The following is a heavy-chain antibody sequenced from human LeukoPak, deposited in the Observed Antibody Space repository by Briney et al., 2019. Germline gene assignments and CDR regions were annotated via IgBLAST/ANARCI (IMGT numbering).Heavy chain of an antibody. CDR2: ISSSSSYI. Sequence: KAGGSLRLSCAASGFTFSSYGMNWVRQAPGKGLEWVSSISSSSSYIYYADSVKGRFTISRDNAKNSLYLQMNSLRAEDTAVYYCARLYGGNIDYWGQGTLVTVSS. J-gene: IGHJ4*02. D-gene: IGHD2-15*01. CDR1: GFTFSSYG. V-gene: IGHV3-21*01. CDR3: ARLYGGNIDY.